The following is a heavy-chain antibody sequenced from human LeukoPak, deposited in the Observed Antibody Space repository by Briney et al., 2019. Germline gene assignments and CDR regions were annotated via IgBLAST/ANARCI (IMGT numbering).Heavy chain of an antibody. Sequence: GGSLRLSCTASGFTFGDYAMNWLRQAPGKGLEWVSYITGSSDSILYADSVKGRFTISRDNSKSTLYLQMNSLRAEATAVYYCAKEATDYVWGSYRPGPFDYWGQGTLVTVSS. CDR3: AKEATDYVWGSYRPGPFDY. J-gene: IGHJ4*02. V-gene: IGHV3-48*01. D-gene: IGHD3-16*01. CDR2: ITGSSDSI. CDR1: GFTFGDYA.